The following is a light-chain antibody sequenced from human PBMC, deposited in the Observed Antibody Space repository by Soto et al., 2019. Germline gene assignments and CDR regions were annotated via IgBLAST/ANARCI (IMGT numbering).Light chain of an antibody. Sequence: QSVLTQPASVSGSPGQSITISCTGTSRDIGAYNYVSWYQHHPDKAPKLMIFDVSNRPSGVSNRFSGSKSGNTASLTISGLQAEDEADYYCTSYASSATVIFGGGTKLTVL. CDR2: DVS. J-gene: IGLJ2*01. CDR3: TSYASSATVI. V-gene: IGLV2-14*03. CDR1: SRDIGAYNY.